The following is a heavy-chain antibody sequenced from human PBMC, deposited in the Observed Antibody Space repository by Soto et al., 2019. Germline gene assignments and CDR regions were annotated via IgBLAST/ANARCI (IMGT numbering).Heavy chain of an antibody. CDR1: GGTFSSYT. V-gene: IGHV1-69*04. CDR3: ARDLDPEDAFDI. D-gene: IGHD3-9*01. J-gene: IGHJ3*02. Sequence: SVKVSFKASGGTFSSYTISWVRQAPGQGLEWMGRIIPILGIANYAQKFQGRVTITADKSTSTAYMELSSLRSEDTAVYYCARDLDPEDAFDIWGQGTMVTVSS. CDR2: IIPILGIA.